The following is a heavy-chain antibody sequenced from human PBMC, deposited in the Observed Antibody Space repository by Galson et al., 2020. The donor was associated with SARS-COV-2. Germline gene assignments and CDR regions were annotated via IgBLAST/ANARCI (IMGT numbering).Heavy chain of an antibody. J-gene: IGHJ6*02. CDR1: GYTFTSIG. Sequence: ASVKVSCEASGYTFTSIGFSWVRQAPGQGLEWMGWISGYNGYTQYADKFQGRVTMTTDTSPSTAYMELTNLRSDDTAVYYCARDQSGSFYNYYYGMDVWGQGTTVKVSS. V-gene: IGHV1-18*01. CDR3: ARDQSGSFYNYYYGMDV. D-gene: IGHD1-26*01. CDR2: ISGYNGYT.